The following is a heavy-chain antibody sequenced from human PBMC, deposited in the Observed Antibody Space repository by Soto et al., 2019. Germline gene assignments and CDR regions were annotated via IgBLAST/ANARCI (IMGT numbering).Heavy chain of an antibody. D-gene: IGHD5-18*01. CDR1: GDTFSSYA. V-gene: IGHV1-69*01. CDR3: ARVSEGRDTAMVISRNWFDP. Sequence: SVEVSCKASGDTFSSYAISWVRQAPGQGLEWMGGISPIFGTANYAQKFQGRVTITADESTSTAYMGLSSLRSEDTAVYYCARVSEGRDTAMVISRNWFDPWGQGTLVTVSS. CDR2: ISPIFGTA. J-gene: IGHJ5*02.